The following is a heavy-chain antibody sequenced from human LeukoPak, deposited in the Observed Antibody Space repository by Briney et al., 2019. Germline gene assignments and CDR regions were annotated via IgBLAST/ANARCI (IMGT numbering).Heavy chain of an antibody. V-gene: IGHV3-20*04. J-gene: IGHJ5*02. CDR1: GFTFDDYG. D-gene: IGHD6-13*01. Sequence: PGGSLRLSCAASGFTFDDYGMSWVRQAPGKGLEWVSGINWNGGSTGYADSVKGRFTISRDNAKNSLYLQMNSLRAEGTAVYYCARGGGAAAFNWFDPWGQGTLVTVSS. CDR3: ARGGGAAAFNWFDP. CDR2: INWNGGST.